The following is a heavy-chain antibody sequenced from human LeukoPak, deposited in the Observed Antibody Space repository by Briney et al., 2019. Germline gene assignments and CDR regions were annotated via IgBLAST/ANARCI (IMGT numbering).Heavy chain of an antibody. CDR2: IYYSGST. V-gene: IGHV4-59*01. J-gene: IGHJ4*02. D-gene: IGHD5-18*01. Sequence: SETLSLTCTVSGGSISIYYWSWIRQPPGKGLEWIGYIYYSGSTNYNPSLKSRVTISVDTSKNQFSLKLSSVTAADTAVYYCAREEASGTGIHDYWGQGTLVTVSS. CDR3: AREEASGTGIHDY. CDR1: GGSISIYY.